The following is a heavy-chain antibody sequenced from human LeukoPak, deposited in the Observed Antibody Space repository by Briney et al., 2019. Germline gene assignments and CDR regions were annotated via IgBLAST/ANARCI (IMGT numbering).Heavy chain of an antibody. CDR2: IYYSGST. CDR1: GGSISSGSYY. D-gene: IGHD5-24*01. Sequence: PSQTLSLTCTVSGGSISSGSYYWSWIRQPPGKGLEWIGYIYYSGSTYYNPSLKSRVTISVDTSKNQFSLKLSSVTAADTAVYYRARVTRRDGSLYFDYWGQGTLVTVSS. J-gene: IGHJ4*02. V-gene: IGHV4-30-4*08. CDR3: ARVTRRDGSLYFDY.